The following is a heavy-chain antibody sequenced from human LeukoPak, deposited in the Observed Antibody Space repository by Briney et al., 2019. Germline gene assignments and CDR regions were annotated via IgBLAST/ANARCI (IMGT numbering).Heavy chain of an antibody. D-gene: IGHD5-24*01. V-gene: IGHV3-21*01. CDR3: ARSFGRDGYKNRLGNAFDI. CDR2: ISSSSSYI. CDR1: GFTFSSYS. Sequence: PGGSLRLSCEASGFTFSSYSMNWVRQAPGKGLEWVSSISSSSSYIYYADSVKGRFTISRDNAKNSLYLQMNSLRAEDTAVYYCARSFGRDGYKNRLGNAFDIWGQGTMVTVSS. J-gene: IGHJ3*02.